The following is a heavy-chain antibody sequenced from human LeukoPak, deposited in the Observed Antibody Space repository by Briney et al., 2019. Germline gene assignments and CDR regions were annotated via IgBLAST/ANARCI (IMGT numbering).Heavy chain of an antibody. CDR3: ARTNTYYDFWSGYSRNNWFDP. CDR2: IYYSGST. Sequence: SETLSLTCTVSGGSISSYYWSWIRQPPGKGLEWIGYIYYSGSTNYNPSLKSRVTISVDTSKNQFSLKLSSVTAADTAVYYCARTNTYYDFWSGYSRNNWFDPWGQGTLVTVSS. V-gene: IGHV4-59*01. J-gene: IGHJ5*02. D-gene: IGHD3-3*01. CDR1: GGSISSYY.